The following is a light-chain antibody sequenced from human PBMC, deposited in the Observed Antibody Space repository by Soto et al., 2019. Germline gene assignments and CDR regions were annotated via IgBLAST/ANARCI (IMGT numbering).Light chain of an antibody. CDR3: QQSYSTPQT. CDR2: AAS. Sequence: DMQMTQSPASPSASVGDRFTITCRASQSISSYLNWYQQKPGKAPKLLIYAASSLQSGVPSRFSGSGSGTDFTLTISSLQPEDFATYYCQQSYSTPQTFGQGTKVDIK. J-gene: IGKJ1*01. CDR1: QSISSY. V-gene: IGKV1-39*01.